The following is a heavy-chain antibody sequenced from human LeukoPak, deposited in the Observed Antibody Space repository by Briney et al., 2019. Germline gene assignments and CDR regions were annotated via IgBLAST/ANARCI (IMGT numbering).Heavy chain of an antibody. CDR2: IRYDGSNK. CDR3: ASPSRDGYEFDY. D-gene: IGHD5-24*01. J-gene: IGHJ4*02. V-gene: IGHV3-30*02. CDR1: GFTFNSYG. Sequence: GGSLRLSCAASGFTFNSYGMHWVRQAPGKGLEWVAFIRYDGSNKYYADSVKGRFTISRDNSKNTLYLQMNSLRAEDTAVYYCASPSRDGYEFDYWGQGTLVTVSS.